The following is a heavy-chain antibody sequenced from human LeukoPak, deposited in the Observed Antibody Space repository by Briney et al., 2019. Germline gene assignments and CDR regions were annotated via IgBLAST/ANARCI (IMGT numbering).Heavy chain of an antibody. CDR2: IYCNGNT. V-gene: IGHV4-39*01. J-gene: IGHJ4*02. CDR3: ARHCSGGSCYIDLDY. D-gene: IGHD2-15*01. CDR1: GGSISSGNYY. Sequence: PSETLSLTCTVSGGSISSGNYYWGWIRQPPGKGLEWIGSIYCNGNTYSKSSLKSRVTISVDTSKNQFSLKLSSVTAADTAIYYCARHCSGGSCYIDLDYWGQGTLVTVSS.